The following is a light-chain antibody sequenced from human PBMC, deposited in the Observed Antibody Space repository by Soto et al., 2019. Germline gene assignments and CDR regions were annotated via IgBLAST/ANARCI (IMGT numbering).Light chain of an antibody. CDR2: GAS. CDR3: QQYCSSPRT. V-gene: IGKV3-20*01. CDR1: QSVSSN. J-gene: IGKJ1*01. Sequence: DIEMTQSPSTLSFSAGDRATLSCRASQSVSSNLPWYQQKPGQAPRLLIYGASSRATGIPDRFSGSGSGTDFTLTISRLQPEDFAAYYCQQYCSSPRTFGQGTKVDIK.